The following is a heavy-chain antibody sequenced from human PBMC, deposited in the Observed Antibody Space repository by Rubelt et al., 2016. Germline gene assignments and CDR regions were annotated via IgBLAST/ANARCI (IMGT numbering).Heavy chain of an antibody. D-gene: IGHD6-19*01. Sequence: QVQLVQSGAEVKKPGASVKVSCKTSGYTFTNYDINWVRQATGQGLEWMGWVSPNSENTGYAQKFQGRVTMTRDTSTSKVYMELRSLGSEDMAIYYCARGEGVVGTYWGQGTLVTVSS. J-gene: IGHJ4*02. CDR3: ARGEGVVGTY. CDR1: GYTFTNYD. V-gene: IGHV1-8*02. CDR2: VSPNSENT.